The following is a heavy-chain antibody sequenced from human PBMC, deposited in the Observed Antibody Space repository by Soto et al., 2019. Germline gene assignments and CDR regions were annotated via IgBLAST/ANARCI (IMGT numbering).Heavy chain of an antibody. J-gene: IGHJ6*02. V-gene: IGHV3-21*01. CDR1: GFTFSTHW. CDR2: ISSSSSYI. D-gene: IGHD1-1*01. CDR3: ARVGGGTLFGMDV. Sequence: EVQLVESGGGLVQPGGSLRLSCAASGFTFSTHWMHWVRQVPEKGLVWVSSISSSSSYIYYADSVKGRFTISRDNAKNSLYLQMNSLRAEDTAVYYCARVGGGTLFGMDVWGQGTTVTVSS.